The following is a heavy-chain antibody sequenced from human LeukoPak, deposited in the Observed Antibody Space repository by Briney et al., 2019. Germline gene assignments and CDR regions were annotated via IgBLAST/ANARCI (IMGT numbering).Heavy chain of an antibody. CDR1: GVSISSYY. Sequence: SETLSLTCTVSGVSISSYYWSWIRQSPGKGLEWIGYIYYSGSTNYNPSLKSRVTISVDTSKKQISLKLSSVTAADTAVYYCARHEYERGYSYGFDYWGQGTLVTVSS. CDR2: IYYSGST. CDR3: ARHEYERGYSYGFDY. V-gene: IGHV4-59*08. D-gene: IGHD5-18*01. J-gene: IGHJ4*02.